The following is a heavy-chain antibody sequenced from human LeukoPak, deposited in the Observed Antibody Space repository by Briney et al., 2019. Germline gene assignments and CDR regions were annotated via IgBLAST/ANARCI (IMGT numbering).Heavy chain of an antibody. Sequence: PGGSLRLSCAASGFTFSSYAMSWVRQAPGKGLEWVSAISGSGGSTYYADSVKGRFTISRDNSKNTLYLQMNSLRAEDTAVYYCASTEELLWFGELTYGMDVWGQGTTVTVSS. CDR1: GFTFSSYA. J-gene: IGHJ6*02. CDR2: ISGSGGST. V-gene: IGHV3-23*01. CDR3: ASTEELLWFGELTYGMDV. D-gene: IGHD3-10*01.